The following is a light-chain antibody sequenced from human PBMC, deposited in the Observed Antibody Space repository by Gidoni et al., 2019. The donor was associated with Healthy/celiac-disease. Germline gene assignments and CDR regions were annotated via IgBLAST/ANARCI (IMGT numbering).Light chain of an antibody. V-gene: IGKV1-39*01. CDR2: AAS. J-gene: IGKJ2*01. CDR1: QSISSY. Sequence: DIQLTQSLSSLSASVGDRVTITCRASQSISSYLNWYQQKQGKAPKLLIYAASSLQSGVPSRFSGSGSGTDFTLTISSLQPEDFATYYYQQSYSTSPYTFGQXTKLEIK. CDR3: QQSYSTSPYT.